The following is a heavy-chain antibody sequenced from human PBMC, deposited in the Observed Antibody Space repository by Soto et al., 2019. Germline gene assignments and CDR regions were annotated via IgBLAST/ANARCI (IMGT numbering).Heavy chain of an antibody. CDR3: ARGHSSRSNKRKNFDY. J-gene: IGHJ4*02. Sequence: ASVKVSCKASGYTFTSYAMHWVRQAPGQRLEWMGWINAGNGNTKYSQKFQGRVTITRDTSASTAYMELSSLRSEDTAVYYCARGHSSRSNKRKNFDYWGQGTLVTVSS. CDR2: INAGNGNT. CDR1: GYTFTSYA. D-gene: IGHD6-13*01. V-gene: IGHV1-3*01.